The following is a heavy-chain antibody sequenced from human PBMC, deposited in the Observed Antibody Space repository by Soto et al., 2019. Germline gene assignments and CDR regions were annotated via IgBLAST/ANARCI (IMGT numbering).Heavy chain of an antibody. CDR3: ASGVYCSGGSGYSTGLNWFDP. V-gene: IGHV1-8*01. CDR1: GYTFTSYD. D-gene: IGHD2-15*01. Sequence: QVQLVQSGAEVKKPGASVKVSCKASGYTFTSYDINWVRQATGQGREWMGWMNANSGNTGYAQKFQGRVTMTMNTSISTAYMELSSLRSESTAVYYGASGVYCSGGSGYSTGLNWFDPWGQGTLVTVSS. J-gene: IGHJ5*02. CDR2: MNANSGNT.